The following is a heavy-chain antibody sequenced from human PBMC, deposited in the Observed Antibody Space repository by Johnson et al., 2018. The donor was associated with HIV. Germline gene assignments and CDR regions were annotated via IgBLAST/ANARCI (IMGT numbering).Heavy chain of an antibody. Sequence: QVQLVESGGGVVQPGRSLRLSCAASGFTFSSYAMHWVRQAPGKGLEWVAVISYDGSNKYYADSVKGRFPISRDNSKNTLYLQMNSLRAEDTAVYYCARERGSGITMVRGVIQPAFDIWGQGTMVTVSS. J-gene: IGHJ3*02. CDR1: GFTFSSYA. D-gene: IGHD3-10*01. CDR3: ARERGSGITMVRGVIQPAFDI. CDR2: ISYDGSNK. V-gene: IGHV3-30-3*01.